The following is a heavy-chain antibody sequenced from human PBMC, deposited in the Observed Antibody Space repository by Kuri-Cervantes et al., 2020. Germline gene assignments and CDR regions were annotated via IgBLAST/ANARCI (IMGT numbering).Heavy chain of an antibody. D-gene: IGHD3-10*01. Sequence: ASVKVSCKASGYTFTSYGISWVRQAPGQGLEWMGWISAYIGNTNYAQKLQGRVTMTTDTSTSTAYMELRSLRSDDTAVYYCAREGKVVTMVRGVYYYYGMDVWGQGTTVTVSS. CDR1: GYTFTSYG. CDR2: ISAYIGNT. CDR3: AREGKVVTMVRGVYYYYGMDV. J-gene: IGHJ6*02. V-gene: IGHV1-18*01.